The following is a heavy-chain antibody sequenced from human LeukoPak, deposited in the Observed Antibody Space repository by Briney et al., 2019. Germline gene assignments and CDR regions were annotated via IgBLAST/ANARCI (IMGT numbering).Heavy chain of an antibody. J-gene: IGHJ6*02. Sequence: SETLSLTCAVYGGSVSGYFWNWIRQPPGKGLEWIGEINHSGSTNYYPSLKSRVTISVDTSKNQFSLKVSSVTAADTAVYYCARMGSGYYYVSYYYGMDVWGQGTTVTVSS. V-gene: IGHV4-34*01. CDR2: INHSGST. D-gene: IGHD3-22*01. CDR3: ARMGSGYYYVSYYYGMDV. CDR1: GGSVSGYF.